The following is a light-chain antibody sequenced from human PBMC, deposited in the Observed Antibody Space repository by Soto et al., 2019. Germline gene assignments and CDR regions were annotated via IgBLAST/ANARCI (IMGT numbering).Light chain of an antibody. J-gene: IGKJ1*01. CDR1: QHISTY. CDR2: AAS. Sequence: DIQMTQSPSSLSASVGDRVTISCRSSQHISTYLNWYQHKPGKAPQLLVYAASTLQSGVPSRFSGSGSGTDFRLTISSLQPEDFATYYCQQSSTIPRTFGQGTKVDLK. V-gene: IGKV1-39*01. CDR3: QQSSTIPRT.